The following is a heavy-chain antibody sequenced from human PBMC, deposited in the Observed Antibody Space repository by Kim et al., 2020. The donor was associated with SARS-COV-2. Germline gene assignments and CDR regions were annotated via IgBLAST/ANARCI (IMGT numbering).Heavy chain of an antibody. J-gene: IGHJ4*02. V-gene: IGHV3-30*04. D-gene: IGHD5-12*01. CDR1: GFTFSSYA. Sequence: GGSLRLSCAASGFTFSSYAMHWVRQAPGKGLEWVAVISYDGSNKYYADSVKGRFTISRDNSKNTLYLQMNSLRAEDTAVYYCARGGGYSGYDRGDYWGQGTLVTVSS. CDR2: ISYDGSNK. CDR3: ARGGGYSGYDRGDY.